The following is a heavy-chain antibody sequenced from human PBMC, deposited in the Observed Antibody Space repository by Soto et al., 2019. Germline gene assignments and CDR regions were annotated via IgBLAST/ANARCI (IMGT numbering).Heavy chain of an antibody. D-gene: IGHD3-10*01. V-gene: IGHV3-30*03. Sequence: QVQLVESGGGVVQPGRSLRLSCAASGFPFTTYGMHWVREGPGKGLEWVAVISYDGSNKYYADSVKGRFTITRDNSKNMLYLQMNSLRPEDTALYYCVGGQYYFAYRGQRTLVIVSS. J-gene: IGHJ4*02. CDR2: ISYDGSNK. CDR3: VGGQYYFAY. CDR1: GFPFTTYG.